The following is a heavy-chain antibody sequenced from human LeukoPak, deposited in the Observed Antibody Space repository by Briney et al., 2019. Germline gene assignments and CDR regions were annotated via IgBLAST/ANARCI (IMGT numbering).Heavy chain of an antibody. Sequence: GGSLRLSCAASGFTFSSYAMSWVRQAPGKGLEWVSAISGSGGSTYYADSVKGRFTISRDNSKNTLYLQMNSLGAEDTAVYYCATHAVRNYYDSSGPPEDYWGQGTLVTVSS. J-gene: IGHJ4*02. D-gene: IGHD3-22*01. V-gene: IGHV3-23*01. CDR3: ATHAVRNYYDSSGPPEDY. CDR2: ISGSGGST. CDR1: GFTFSSYA.